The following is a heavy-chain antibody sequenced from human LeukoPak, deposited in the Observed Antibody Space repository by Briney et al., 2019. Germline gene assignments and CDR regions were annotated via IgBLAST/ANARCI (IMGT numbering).Heavy chain of an antibody. D-gene: IGHD6-13*01. J-gene: IGHJ6*04. V-gene: IGHV3-23*01. CDR3: AKDQQQLVLHYYYYYGMDV. CDR1: GFTFSSYA. CDR2: ISGSGGST. Sequence: GGSLRLSCAASGFTFSSYAMSWVRQAPGKGLEWVSAISGSGGSTYYADSVKGRFTISRDNSKNTLYLQMNSLRAEDTAVYYCAKDQQQLVLHYYYYYGMDVWGKGTTVTVSS.